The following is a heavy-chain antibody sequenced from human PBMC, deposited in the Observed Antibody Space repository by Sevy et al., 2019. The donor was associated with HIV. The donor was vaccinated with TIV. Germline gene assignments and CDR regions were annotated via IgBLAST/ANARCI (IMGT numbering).Heavy chain of an antibody. J-gene: IGHJ3*02. CDR3: GKDRDEGSGYYPEGAFDI. Sequence: GGSLRLSCAASGLTFTSYAMNWVRQAPGKGLEWVSTISGSGGSTYYGESGKGRFTISRDNSKNTLYLQMSSLRVEVTAVYYCGKDRDEGSGYYPEGAFDIWGQGTKVTVSS. CDR2: ISGSGGST. D-gene: IGHD3-22*01. CDR1: GLTFTSYA. V-gene: IGHV3-23*01.